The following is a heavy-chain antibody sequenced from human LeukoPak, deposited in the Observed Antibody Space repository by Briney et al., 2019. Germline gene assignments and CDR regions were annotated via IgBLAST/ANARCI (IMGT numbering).Heavy chain of an antibody. D-gene: IGHD5-18*01. J-gene: IGHJ3*02. V-gene: IGHV1-69*05. CDR1: GGTFSSYA. Sequence: GASVKVSCKASGGTFSSYAISWVRQAPGQGLEWMGGIIPIFGTANYAQKFQGRVTITTDESTSTAYMELSSLRSEDTAVYYCARVGGCSYGQRWGAFDIWGQGTMVTVSS. CDR3: ARVGGCSYGQRWGAFDI. CDR2: IIPIFGTA.